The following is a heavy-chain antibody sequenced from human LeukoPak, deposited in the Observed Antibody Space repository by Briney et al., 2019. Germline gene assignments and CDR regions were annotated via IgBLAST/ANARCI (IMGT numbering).Heavy chain of an antibody. J-gene: IGHJ4*02. D-gene: IGHD6-6*01. Sequence: SETLSLTCTVSGGSISSGSYYWSWIRQPAGKGLEWIGRIYTSGSTNYNPSLKSRVTISVDTSKNQFSLKLSSVTAADTAVYYCARDPHYSNSFDYWGQGTLVTVSS. CDR1: GGSISSGSYY. CDR3: ARDPHYSNSFDY. CDR2: IYTSGST. V-gene: IGHV4-61*02.